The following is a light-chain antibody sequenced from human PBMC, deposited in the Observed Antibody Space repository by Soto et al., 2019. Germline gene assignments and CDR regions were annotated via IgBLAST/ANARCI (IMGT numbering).Light chain of an antibody. CDR3: CSSGGSPTDV. J-gene: IGLJ1*01. Sequence: QSALTQPASVSGSPGQSITISCTGTSSNVGSYKLVSWYQQHPGKAPKLMIFEVNKRPSGVSNRFSGSKSGNTASLTISGLKGEDEADYYCCSSGGSPTDVFGPGTKLTVL. CDR2: EVN. V-gene: IGLV2-23*02. CDR1: SSNVGSYKL.